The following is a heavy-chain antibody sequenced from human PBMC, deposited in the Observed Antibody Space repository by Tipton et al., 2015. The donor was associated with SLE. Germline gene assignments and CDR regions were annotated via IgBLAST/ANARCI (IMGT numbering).Heavy chain of an antibody. V-gene: IGHV4-39*07. D-gene: IGHD7-27*01. CDR2: VYYSGST. J-gene: IGHJ6*03. CDR1: GASISSSSYY. CDR3: ARGWRADWGSDYYYIDV. Sequence: TLSLTCTVSGASISSSSYYWVWFRQPPGKGLEWTGSVYYSGSTSYNPSLKSRVTISVDTSKTQFSLTMTSVTAADTAVYFCARGWRADWGSDYYYIDVWDKGSPITVSS.